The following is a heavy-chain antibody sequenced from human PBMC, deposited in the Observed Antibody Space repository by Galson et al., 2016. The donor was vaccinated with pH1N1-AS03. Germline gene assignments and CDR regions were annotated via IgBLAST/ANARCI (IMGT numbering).Heavy chain of an antibody. CDR2: VYYNGIT. D-gene: IGHD3-9*01. CDR3: ARGAYDILTGYYNSAPFDY. V-gene: IGHV4-59*01. Sequence: LSLTCAVSGGSTSSYYWSWIRQPPGKGLEWIGYVYYNGITNYNPSLKSRVTISIDTSKNQFSLKLSSLTAADTAVSYCARGAYDILTGYYNSAPFDYWGRGTLITVSS. CDR1: GGSTSSYY. J-gene: IGHJ4*02.